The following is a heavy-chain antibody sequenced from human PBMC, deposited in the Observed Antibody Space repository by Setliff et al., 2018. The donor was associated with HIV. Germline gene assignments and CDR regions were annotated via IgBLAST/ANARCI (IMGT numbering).Heavy chain of an antibody. V-gene: IGHV3-33*08. D-gene: IGHD3-10*01. CDR2: IWHDGSNE. CDR3: ARVRFGSLDY. J-gene: IGHJ4*02. CDR1: GFSFSTYG. Sequence: GGSLRLSCAASGFSFSTYGMHWVRQAPGKGLEWVAVIWHDGSNENYADSMKGRFTISRDNAMNSLYLQMDNLRAEDTAVYYCARVRFGSLDYCGQGTLVTVSS.